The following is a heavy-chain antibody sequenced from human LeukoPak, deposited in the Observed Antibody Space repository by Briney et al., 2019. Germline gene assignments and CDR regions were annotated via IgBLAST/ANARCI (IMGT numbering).Heavy chain of an antibody. CDR2: VYYSGST. J-gene: IGHJ4*02. CDR1: GGSISNYY. Sequence: SETLSLTCTVSGGSISNYYWNWIRQPPGKGLEWIGYVYYSGSTNYNPSLKSRVAISVDASKNRFSLRLSSVTAADTAVYYCARQGGYSSSPDYWGQGTLVTVSS. CDR3: ARQGGYSSSPDY. V-gene: IGHV4-59*08. D-gene: IGHD6-13*01.